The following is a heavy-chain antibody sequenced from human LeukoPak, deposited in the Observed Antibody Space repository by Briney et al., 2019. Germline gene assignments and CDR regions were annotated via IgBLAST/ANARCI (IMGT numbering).Heavy chain of an antibody. D-gene: IGHD5-18*01. CDR3: ARDKQHSYGRYFDH. Sequence: PSETLSLTCTVSGGSISTYHRNWIRKSPEKGLEWIGYMQSTGNSNYNPSLKSRVTMSVDMSRNQIVLNLSSVTPADTAVYFCARDKQHSYGRYFDHWGQGILVTVSS. CDR1: GGSISTYH. J-gene: IGHJ4*02. V-gene: IGHV4-59*01. CDR2: MQSTGNS.